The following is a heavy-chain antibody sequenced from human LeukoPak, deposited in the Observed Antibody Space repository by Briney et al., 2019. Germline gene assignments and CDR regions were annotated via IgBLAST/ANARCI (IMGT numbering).Heavy chain of an antibody. D-gene: IGHD3-3*01. CDR2: IYYSGST. Sequence: SETLSLTCTVSGGSISSYYWSWIRQPPGKGLEWIGYIYYSGSTNYNPSLKSRVTISVDTSKNQFSLKLSSVTAADTAVYYCAREAITIFGVVRTQTTYGPHRFDPWGQGTLVTVSS. J-gene: IGHJ5*02. CDR3: AREAITIFGVVRTQTTYGPHRFDP. CDR1: GGSISSYY. V-gene: IGHV4-59*01.